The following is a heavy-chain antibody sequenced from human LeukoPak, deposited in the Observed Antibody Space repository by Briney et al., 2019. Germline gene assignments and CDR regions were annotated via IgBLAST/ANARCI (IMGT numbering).Heavy chain of an antibody. J-gene: IGHJ4*02. CDR2: INHSGST. V-gene: IGHV4-34*01. CDR3: ARGHVGYDFWSGYYTVFDY. Sequence: SETLSLTCAVYGGSFSGYYWSWIRQPPGKGLEWIGEINHSGSTNYNPSLKGRVTISVDTSKNQFSLELSSVTAADTAVYYCARGHVGYDFWSGYYTVFDYWGQGTLVTVSS. CDR1: GGSFSGYY. D-gene: IGHD3-3*01.